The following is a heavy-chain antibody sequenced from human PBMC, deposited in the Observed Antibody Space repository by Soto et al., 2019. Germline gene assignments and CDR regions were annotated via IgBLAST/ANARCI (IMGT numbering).Heavy chain of an antibody. Sequence: ASVKVSCKVSGYTLTELSVHWVRQAPGKGLEWMGGFDPEDGGTIYAQKFQGRVTMTEDTSTDTAYMELSSLRSEDTAVYYCATLGSTYDFWSGYYPLDGYYFDYWGQGTLVTV. D-gene: IGHD3-3*01. CDR1: GYTLTELS. V-gene: IGHV1-24*01. CDR3: ATLGSTYDFWSGYYPLDGYYFDY. J-gene: IGHJ4*02. CDR2: FDPEDGGT.